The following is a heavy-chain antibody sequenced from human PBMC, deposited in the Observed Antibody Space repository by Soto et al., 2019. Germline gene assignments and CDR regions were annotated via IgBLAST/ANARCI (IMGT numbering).Heavy chain of an antibody. CDR3: ARTENYDSRSWYGYYYYGMDV. J-gene: IGHJ6*02. Sequence: ASLKVSCKASGGTFSSYSISWVGQAPGRGVEWMRGSIPIFGTANYAQNVQGRVTLTADETTRTAYIELSSLRSEDTAVYYCARTENYDSRSWYGYYYYGMDVWGQGTTVTVSS. D-gene: IGHD6-13*01. V-gene: IGHV1-69*13. CDR2: SIPIFGTA. CDR1: GGTFSSYS.